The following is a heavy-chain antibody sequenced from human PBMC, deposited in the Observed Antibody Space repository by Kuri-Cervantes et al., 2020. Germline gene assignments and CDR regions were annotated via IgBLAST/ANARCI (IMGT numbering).Heavy chain of an antibody. CDR2: IYWDDDK. Sequence: SGPTLVKPTQTLALTCTFSGFSPGTSGVGVGWIRQPPGKALEWPALIYWDDDKRYSPSLKSRLTITKGTSKNQVVLTITNMDPVNTATYSCPHEGGSWNQLGPTWFDPWAKEPGSPSPQ. CDR1: GFSPGTSGVG. J-gene: IGHJ5*01. D-gene: IGHD1-14*01. V-gene: IGHV2-5*02. CDR3: PHEGGSWNQLGPTWFDP.